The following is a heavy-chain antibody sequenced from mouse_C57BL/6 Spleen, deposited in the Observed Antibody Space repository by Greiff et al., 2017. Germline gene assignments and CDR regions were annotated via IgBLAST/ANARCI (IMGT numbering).Heavy chain of an antibody. CDR1: GFTFSSYT. CDR3: ARDPFSYDGSYYFDY. CDR2: ISGGGGNT. J-gene: IGHJ2*01. V-gene: IGHV5-9*01. D-gene: IGHD2-3*01. Sequence: EVQVVESGGGLVKPGGSLKLSCAASGFTFSSYTMSWVRQTPEKRLEWVATISGGGGNTYYPDSVKGRFTISRDNAKNTLYLQMSSLRSEDTALYYCARDPFSYDGSYYFDYWGQGTTLTVSS.